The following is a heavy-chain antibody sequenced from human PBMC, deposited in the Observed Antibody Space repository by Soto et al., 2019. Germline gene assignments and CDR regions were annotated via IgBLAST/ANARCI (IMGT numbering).Heavy chain of an antibody. CDR1: GVSISSGGYS. D-gene: IGHD4-17*01. J-gene: IGHJ6*02. Sequence: SETLSLTCAVAGVSISSGGYSWSWIRQPPGKGLEWIGYIYHSGSNHYNPSLKRRVTISVDRSKNQFSLKLNSVTAADTAVYYCATNKAGYGRRMDVRGQGTTVTVSS. CDR3: ATNKAGYGRRMDV. CDR2: IYHSGSN. V-gene: IGHV4-30-2*01.